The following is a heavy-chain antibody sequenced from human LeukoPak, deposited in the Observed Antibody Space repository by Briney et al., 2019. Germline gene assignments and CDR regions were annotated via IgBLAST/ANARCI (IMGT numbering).Heavy chain of an antibody. V-gene: IGHV3-23*01. CDR1: GFTFSSYA. D-gene: IGHD2-15*01. CDR3: AKDWDRSGGYYFDS. J-gene: IGHJ4*02. Sequence: GGSLRLSCAASGFTFSSYAMSRVRQAPGKGLEWVSTVSDSGGSTYYAVSVKGRFTISRDNPKNTLYLQMNSLRVEDTAVYYCAKDWDRSGGYYFDSWGQGTLVTVSS. CDR2: VSDSGGST.